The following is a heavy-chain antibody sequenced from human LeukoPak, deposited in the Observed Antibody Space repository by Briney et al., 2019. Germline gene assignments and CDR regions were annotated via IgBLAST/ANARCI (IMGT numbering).Heavy chain of an antibody. D-gene: IGHD5-12*01. CDR2: IYHSGST. CDR3: ARGSGYPYFDY. V-gene: IGHV4-30-2*01. J-gene: IGHJ4*02. CDR1: GGSISSGGYS. Sequence: PSETLPLTCAVSGGSISSGGYSWSWIRQPPGKGLEWIGYIYHSGSTYYNPSLKSRVTISVDRSKNQLSLKLSSVTAADTAVYYCARGSGYPYFDYWGQGTLVTVSS.